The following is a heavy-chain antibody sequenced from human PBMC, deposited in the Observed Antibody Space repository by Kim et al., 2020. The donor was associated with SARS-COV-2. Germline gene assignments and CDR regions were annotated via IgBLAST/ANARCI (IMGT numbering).Heavy chain of an antibody. D-gene: IGHD3-10*01. Sequence: ADSVKGRFTSSRDNTKNTLDLQMNSLRAEDTAVYYCANTMVRGVKDAFDIWGQGTMVTVSS. V-gene: IGHV3-23*01. CDR3: ANTMVRGVKDAFDI. J-gene: IGHJ3*02.